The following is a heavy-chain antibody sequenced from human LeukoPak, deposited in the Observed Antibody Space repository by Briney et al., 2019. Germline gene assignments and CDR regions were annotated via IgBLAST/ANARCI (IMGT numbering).Heavy chain of an antibody. CDR3: ARDGEILTGCYQGLIDY. V-gene: IGHV3-33*01. J-gene: IGHJ4*02. CDR1: GFTFSSYG. D-gene: IGHD3-9*01. Sequence: GRSLRLSCAASGFTFSSYGMHWVRQAPGKGLEWVAVIWYDGSNKYYADSVKGRFTISRDNSKNTLYLQMNSLRAEDTAVYYCARDGEILTGCYQGLIDYWGQGTLVTVSS. CDR2: IWYDGSNK.